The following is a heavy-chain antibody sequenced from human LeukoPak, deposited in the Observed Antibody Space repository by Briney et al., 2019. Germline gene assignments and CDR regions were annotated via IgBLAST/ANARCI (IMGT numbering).Heavy chain of an antibody. J-gene: IGHJ4*02. Sequence: PGGSLRLSCAASGFTFSTYTMNWVRQAPGKGLEWVSSISSGGSYIYYADSVRGRFTISRDNAKNSLHLQMNSLRAEDAAVYFCAREYGPGFYFDYWGRGTLVTVSS. CDR3: AREYGPGFYFDY. CDR2: ISSGGSYI. D-gene: IGHD3-9*01. V-gene: IGHV3-21*01. CDR1: GFTFSTYT.